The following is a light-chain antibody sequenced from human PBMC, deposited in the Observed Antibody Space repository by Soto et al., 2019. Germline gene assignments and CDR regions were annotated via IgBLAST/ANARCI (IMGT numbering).Light chain of an antibody. Sequence: QSPPTQPACVSGSPGQSITISCTGTSSDVGGYNYVSWYQQHPGKAPKLMIYEVSNRPSGVSNRFSGSKSGNTASLTISGLQAEDEADYYCSSYTSSSTPKVFGTGTKVTVL. V-gene: IGLV2-14*01. CDR2: EVS. J-gene: IGLJ1*01. CDR1: SSDVGGYNY. CDR3: SSYTSSSTPKV.